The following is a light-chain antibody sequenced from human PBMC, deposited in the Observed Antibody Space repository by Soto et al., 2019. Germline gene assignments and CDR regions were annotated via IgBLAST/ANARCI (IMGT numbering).Light chain of an antibody. CDR3: QQYGSSPVT. Sequence: EVVLTQSPGTLSLSPGESATLSCRASQSVSSSYLAWYQQKPGQAPRVLIYGASSRATGVPDRFSGSGSGTDFTLTISSLEPEDFAVYYCQQYGSSPVTFGQGTRWIS. J-gene: IGKJ1*01. V-gene: IGKV3-20*01. CDR2: GAS. CDR1: QSVSSSY.